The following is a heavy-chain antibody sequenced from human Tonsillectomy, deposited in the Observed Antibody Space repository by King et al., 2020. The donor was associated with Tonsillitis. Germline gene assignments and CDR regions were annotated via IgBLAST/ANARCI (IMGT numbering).Heavy chain of an antibody. CDR3: ARERLYISGWGIDY. CDR1: GFSFSSYG. D-gene: IGHD6-19*01. J-gene: IGHJ4*02. Sequence: VQLVESGGGVVQPGRSLRLSCAASGFSFSSYGMHWVRQAPGKGLEWVAVISFDGSRKNYADSVKGRFTISRDNSNDTLYLHMNSLRPEDTAVFYCARERLYISGWGIDYWGQGALVTVSA. V-gene: IGHV3-30*19. CDR2: ISFDGSRK.